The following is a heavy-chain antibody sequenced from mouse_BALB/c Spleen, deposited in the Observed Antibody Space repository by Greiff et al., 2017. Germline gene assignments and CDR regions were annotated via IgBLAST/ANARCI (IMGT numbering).Heavy chain of an antibody. J-gene: IGHJ1*01. Sequence: QVQLQQPGAELVKPGASVKLSCKASGYTFTSYYMYWVKQRPGQGLEWIGGISPSNGGTNFNEKFKSKATLTVDKSSSTAYMQLSSLTSEDSAVYYCTRKEVDWYFDVWGAGTTVTVSS. D-gene: IGHD1-1*01. CDR3: TRKEVDWYFDV. V-gene: IGHV1S81*02. CDR1: GYTFTSYY. CDR2: ISPSNGGT.